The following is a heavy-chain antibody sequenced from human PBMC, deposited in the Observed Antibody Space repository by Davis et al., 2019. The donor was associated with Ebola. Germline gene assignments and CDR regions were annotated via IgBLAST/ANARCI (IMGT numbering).Heavy chain of an antibody. J-gene: IGHJ6*02. Sequence: SVKVSCKASGYTFTSYGISWVRQAPGQGLEWMGRIIPILGIANYAQKFQGRVTITADKSTSTAYMELRSLRSDDTAVYYCARDAFMGVVTPGYYYYYGMDVWGQGTTVTVSS. CDR1: GYTFTSYG. CDR2: IIPILGIA. V-gene: IGHV1-69*04. D-gene: IGHD4-23*01. CDR3: ARDAFMGVVTPGYYYYYGMDV.